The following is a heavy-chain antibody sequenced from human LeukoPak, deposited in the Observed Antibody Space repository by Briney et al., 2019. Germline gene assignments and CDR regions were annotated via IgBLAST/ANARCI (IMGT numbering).Heavy chain of an antibody. J-gene: IGHJ3*02. CDR2: IYHSGST. Sequence: KPSETLSLTCAVSGGSISSGGYSWSWIRQPPGKGLEWIGYIYHSGSTYYNPSLKSRVTISVDRSKNQFSLKLSSVTAADTAVYYCARRPYGGNSRDAFDIWGQGTMVTVSS. CDR3: ARRPYGGNSRDAFDI. V-gene: IGHV4-30-2*01. D-gene: IGHD4-23*01. CDR1: GGSISSGGYS.